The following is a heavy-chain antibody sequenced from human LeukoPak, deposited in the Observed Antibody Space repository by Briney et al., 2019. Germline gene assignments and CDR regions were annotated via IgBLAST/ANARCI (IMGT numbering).Heavy chain of an antibody. J-gene: IGHJ4*02. CDR2: ISYDGSTK. D-gene: IGHD3-22*01. CDR3: ARDREDYYDSSDL. Sequence: GGSLGLSCAASGFTLSSYAMHWVRQAPGKGLEWVAVISYDGSTKYYADSVKGRFTISRDNSKNTLYLQMNSLRAEDTAVYYCARDREDYYDSSDLWGQGTLVTVSS. CDR1: GFTLSSYA. V-gene: IGHV3-30-3*01.